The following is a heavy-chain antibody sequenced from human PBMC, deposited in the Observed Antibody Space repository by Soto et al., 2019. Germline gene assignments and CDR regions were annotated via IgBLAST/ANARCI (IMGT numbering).Heavy chain of an antibody. J-gene: IGHJ5*02. CDR1: GDSVSSNSAA. CDR3: ASDANYLHIAAADWLDT. CDR2: TYYRSKWYN. D-gene: IGHD6-13*01. Sequence: PSQTLSLTCAISGDSVSSNSAAWNWIRQSPSRGLEWLGRTYYRSKWYNDYAVSVKSRITINPDTSKNQFSLQLNSVTPEDTAVYYCASDANYLHIAAADWLDTWGQGTLVTVSS. V-gene: IGHV6-1*01.